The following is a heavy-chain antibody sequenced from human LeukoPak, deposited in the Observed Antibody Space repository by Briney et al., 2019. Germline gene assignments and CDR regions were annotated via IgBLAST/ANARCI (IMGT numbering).Heavy chain of an antibody. CDR3: ARGGDNAAPARGDY. CDR1: GGSFSGYY. V-gene: IGHV4-34*01. J-gene: IGHJ4*02. Sequence: SETLSLTCAVYGGSFSGYYWSWIRQPPGKGLEWIGEINHSGSTNYNPSLKSRVTISVDTSKNQFSLKLSSVTAADTAVYYCARGGDNAAPARGDYWGQGTLVTVSS. CDR2: INHSGST. D-gene: IGHD6-6*01.